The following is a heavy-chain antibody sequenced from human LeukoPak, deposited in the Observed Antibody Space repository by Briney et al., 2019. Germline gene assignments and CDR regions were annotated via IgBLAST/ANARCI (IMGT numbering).Heavy chain of an antibody. CDR1: GFTFSSYS. CDR3: ARQIAAADAFDI. CDR2: ISSSSNYI. D-gene: IGHD6-13*01. V-gene: IGHV3-21*01. J-gene: IGHJ3*02. Sequence: GGSLRLSCAASGFTFSSYSMNWVRQAPGQGLEWVSSISSSSNYIYYADSVKGRFTISRDNAKNSLYQQMNSLRAEDTAVYYCARQIAAADAFDIWGQGTMVTVSS.